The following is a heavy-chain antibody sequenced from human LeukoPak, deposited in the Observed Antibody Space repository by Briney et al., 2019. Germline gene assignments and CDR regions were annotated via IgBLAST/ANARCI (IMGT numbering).Heavy chain of an antibody. J-gene: IGHJ4*02. CDR3: ASAVDRYSGSYYGYYFDY. Sequence: GESLKISCKGSGYSFTSYWIGWVRQMPGKGLEWMGIIYPGDSDTRYSPSFRGQVTISADKSISTAYLQWSSLKASDTAMYYCASAVDRYSGSYYGYYFDYWGQGTLVTVSS. D-gene: IGHD1-26*01. CDR1: GYSFTSYW. V-gene: IGHV5-51*01. CDR2: IYPGDSDT.